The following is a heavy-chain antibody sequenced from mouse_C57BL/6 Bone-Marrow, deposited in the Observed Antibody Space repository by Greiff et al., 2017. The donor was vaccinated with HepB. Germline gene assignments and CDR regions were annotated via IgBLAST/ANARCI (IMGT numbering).Heavy chain of an antibody. CDR1: GFTFSSYG. V-gene: IGHV5-6*02. CDR2: ISSGGSYT. D-gene: IGHD1-1*01. CDR3: ARHNYGSSY. Sequence: DVKLKESGGDLVKPGGSLKLSCAASGFTFSSYGMSWVRQTQDKRLEWVATISSGGSYTYYPDSVKGRFTISRDNAKNTLYLQMSTLKSEDTAMYYCARHNYGSSYWGQGPTLTVSS. J-gene: IGHJ2*01.